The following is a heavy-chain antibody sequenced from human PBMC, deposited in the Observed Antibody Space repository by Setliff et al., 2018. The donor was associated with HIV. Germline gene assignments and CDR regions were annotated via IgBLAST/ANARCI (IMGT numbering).Heavy chain of an antibody. CDR2: IYYSGTT. Sequence: SETLSLTCTVSGDSVSSASYYWSWIRQPPGKGLEWIGYIYYSGTTKYNPSLKSRVTISVDTSKNQFSLTLTSVTAADTAVYYCARGVLITKRVTQTGGYYYYTDVWGKGTTVTVSS. J-gene: IGHJ6*03. V-gene: IGHV4-61*01. D-gene: IGHD2-21*02. CDR3: ARGVLITKRVTQTGGYYYYTDV. CDR1: GDSVSSASYY.